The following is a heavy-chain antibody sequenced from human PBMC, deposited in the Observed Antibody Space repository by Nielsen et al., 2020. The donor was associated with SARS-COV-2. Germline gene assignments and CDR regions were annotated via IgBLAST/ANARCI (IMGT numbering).Heavy chain of an antibody. J-gene: IGHJ4*02. V-gene: IGHV4-59*12. D-gene: IGHD3-22*01. CDR3: ARGLYYYDSSGYYFDY. CDR2: INDSGST. CDR1: GGSMSRFY. Sequence: SETLSLTCTVSGGSMSRFYWSWIRQSPGKGLEWIGYINDSGSTKYSPSLKSRVTISLDTSKNQFSLILSSVTAADTAVYYCARGLYYYDSSGYYFDYWGQGTLVTVSS.